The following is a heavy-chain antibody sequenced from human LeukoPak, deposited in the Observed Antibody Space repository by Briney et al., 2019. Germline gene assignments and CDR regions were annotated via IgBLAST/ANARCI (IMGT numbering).Heavy chain of an antibody. J-gene: IGHJ6*03. V-gene: IGHV4-39*07. CDR2: IYYSGST. CDR3: ASRNYAEIFPRYYYYYYMDV. Sequence: SETLSLTCTVSGGSISSSSYYRGWIRQPPGKGLEWIGSIYYSGSTYYNPSLKIRVTISVDTSKNQFSLKLSSVTAADTAVYYCASRNYAEIFPRYYYYYYMDVWGKGTTVTVSS. CDR1: GGSISSSSYY. D-gene: IGHD2-15*01.